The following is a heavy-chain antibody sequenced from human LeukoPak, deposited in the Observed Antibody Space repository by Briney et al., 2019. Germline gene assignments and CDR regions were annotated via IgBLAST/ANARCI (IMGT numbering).Heavy chain of an antibody. J-gene: IGHJ6*02. CDR2: IYSSGRA. CDR3: ARITFVVEGYGMDV. V-gene: IGHV4-39*01. Sequence: SETLSLTCSVSGASISSTDYYWGWIRQTPEKGLEWIGSIYSSGRAYYNPSLKSRVTMSLDKSSNQFSLSLSSVTAADTAVYYCARITFVVEGYGMDVWGQGTTVTVSS. CDR1: GASISSTDYY. D-gene: IGHD2-21*01.